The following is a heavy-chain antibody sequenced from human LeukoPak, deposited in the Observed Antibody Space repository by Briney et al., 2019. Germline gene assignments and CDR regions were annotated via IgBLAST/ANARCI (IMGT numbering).Heavy chain of an antibody. CDR3: ARDSPGATGDYFDY. Sequence: GGSLRLSCAASGFTFSSYRMNWVRQAPGKGLEWVSSISSSSLYIYYADSVKGRFTISRDNAKNSLYLQMNSLRAEDTAVYYCARDSPGATGDYFDYWGQGTLVTVSS. V-gene: IGHV3-21*01. J-gene: IGHJ4*02. CDR1: GFTFSSYR. CDR2: ISSSSLYI. D-gene: IGHD1-26*01.